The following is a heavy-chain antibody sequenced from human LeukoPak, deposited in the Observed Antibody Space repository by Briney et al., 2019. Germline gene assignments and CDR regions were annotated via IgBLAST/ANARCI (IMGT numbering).Heavy chain of an antibody. Sequence: GASVNVSCKASGYTFTNYYMHWVRQAPGHGLEWMGWINPHSGVTNYAQKFQGWVTMTRDTSISTAYMDLSRLSSDDSAVYYCARAYRRAYDDAFDIWGQGTMVSVS. CDR2: INPHSGVT. CDR3: ARAYRRAYDDAFDI. V-gene: IGHV1-2*04. CDR1: GYTFTNYY. J-gene: IGHJ3*02. D-gene: IGHD2-21*01.